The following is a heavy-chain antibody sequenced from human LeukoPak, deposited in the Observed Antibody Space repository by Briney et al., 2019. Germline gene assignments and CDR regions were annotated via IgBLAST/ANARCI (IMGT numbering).Heavy chain of an antibody. Sequence: GGSLRLSCAVSGFTFRNYWMTWVRQAPGKGLDWVANMNQDGSEKNYVDSMKGRFTISRDNAKNSLYLQMSSLRAEDTAGYYCLRRDYWGQGTLVTVSS. CDR1: GFTFRNYW. J-gene: IGHJ4*02. CDR2: MNQDGSEK. V-gene: IGHV3-7*01. CDR3: LRRDY.